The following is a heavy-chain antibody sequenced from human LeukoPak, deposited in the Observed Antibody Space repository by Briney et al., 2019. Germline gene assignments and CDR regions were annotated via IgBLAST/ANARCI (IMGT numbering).Heavy chain of an antibody. Sequence: GGSLRLSCAASGFTFSRYAMHWARQAPGKGLEWVAFTSDDENYKYYADSVKGRFTISGDNSKNTLYLQMNSLRAEDTAVYFCASKIGDDLDYWGQGTLVTVSS. J-gene: IGHJ4*02. CDR2: TSDDENYK. V-gene: IGHV3-30*04. CDR1: GFTFSRYA. CDR3: ASKIGDDLDY. D-gene: IGHD3-16*01.